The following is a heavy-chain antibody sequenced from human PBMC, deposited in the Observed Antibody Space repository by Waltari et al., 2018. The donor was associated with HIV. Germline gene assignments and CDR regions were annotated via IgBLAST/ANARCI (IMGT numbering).Heavy chain of an antibody. V-gene: IGHV3-33*01. CDR2: IWYDGSNK. Sequence: QVQVVQSGGGVVQPGRSLRLSCAGAGFTFSRYGTHWVRQAPGKGLEWVELIWYDGSNKYYADSVKGRFAISRDNSKNTVYLQMNSLRAEDTAVYYCARDRSSSWYGKDYYYFGMDVWGQGTTVTVSS. J-gene: IGHJ6*02. CDR1: GFTFSRYG. D-gene: IGHD6-13*01. CDR3: ARDRSSSWYGKDYYYFGMDV.